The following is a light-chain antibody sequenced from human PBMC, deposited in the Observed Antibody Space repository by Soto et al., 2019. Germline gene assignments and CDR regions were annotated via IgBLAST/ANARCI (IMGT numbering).Light chain of an antibody. J-gene: IGLJ3*02. CDR1: SSNIGAGFD. CDR3: QSYHNSLSGSWV. Sequence: QSVLTQPPSVSGAPGQRVTISCTGSSSNIGAGFDVHWYHQIAGTAPKLLIYGNSNRPSGVPDRFSGSKSGTSASLAINGFQAEYGAYYYCQSYHNSLSGSWVFGGDPADRP. V-gene: IGLV1-40*01. CDR2: GNS.